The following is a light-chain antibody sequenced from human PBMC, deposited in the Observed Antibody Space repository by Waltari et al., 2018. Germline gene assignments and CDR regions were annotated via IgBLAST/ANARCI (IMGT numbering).Light chain of an antibody. CDR2: DVR. CDR1: SHDVGGYTS. J-gene: IGLJ2*01. Sequence: QSALTQPASVSGSPGQSVTLFCAGTSHDVGGYTSVSWYQEHPGQAPRVIIYDVRARPSGVSDRFSGSKSGNTASLTISGLQAEDEADYYCSSQSSNDVVLFGGGTKLTVL. CDR3: SSQSSNDVVL. V-gene: IGLV2-14*01.